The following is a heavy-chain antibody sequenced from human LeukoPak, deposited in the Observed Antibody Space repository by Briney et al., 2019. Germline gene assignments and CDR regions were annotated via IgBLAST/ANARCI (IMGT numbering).Heavy chain of an antibody. CDR2: INPNSGGT. D-gene: IGHD1-26*01. J-gene: IGHJ4*02. CDR3: ARVLNGWELQPFDS. Sequence: ASVKVSCKASGYSFSNYGLSWVRQAPGQGLEWMGWINPNSGGTNYAQKFQGRVTMTRDTSISTAYMELSRLRSDDTAVYYCARVLNGWELQPFDSWGQGTLVTVSS. CDR1: GYSFSNYG. V-gene: IGHV1-2*02.